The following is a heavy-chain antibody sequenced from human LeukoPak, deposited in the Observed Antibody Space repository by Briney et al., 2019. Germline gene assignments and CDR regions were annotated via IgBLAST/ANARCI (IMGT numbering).Heavy chain of an antibody. V-gene: IGHV3-23*01. CDR3: AKGIAAARYYYYGMDV. D-gene: IGHD6-13*01. CDR2: ISGGGETT. J-gene: IGHJ6*02. CDR1: GFTFNNYA. Sequence: SGGSLKLSCAASGFTFNNYAMNWVRQAPGKGLEWVSSISGGGETTYYADSVKGRFTISRDNSKNTLYLQMNSLRAEDTAVYYCAKGIAAARYYYYGMDVWGQGTTVTVSS.